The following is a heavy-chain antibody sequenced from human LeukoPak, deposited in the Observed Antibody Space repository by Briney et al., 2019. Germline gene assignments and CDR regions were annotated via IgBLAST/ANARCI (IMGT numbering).Heavy chain of an antibody. J-gene: IGHJ5*02. CDR2: IYYSGST. D-gene: IGHD6-19*01. Sequence: SETLSLTCTVSGGSLSYYYWSWIRQPPGKGLEWVGYIYYSGSTKYNPPLKSRVTISVETSKNQFSRKLTSVTAADTAVYYCARDSSGWSRGWFDPWGQGTLVTVSS. CDR1: GGSLSYYY. CDR3: ARDSSGWSRGWFDP. V-gene: IGHV4-59*01.